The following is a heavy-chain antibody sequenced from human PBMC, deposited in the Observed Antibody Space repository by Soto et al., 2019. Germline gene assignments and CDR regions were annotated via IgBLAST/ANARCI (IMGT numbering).Heavy chain of an antibody. D-gene: IGHD3-3*01. CDR2: ISGSGGST. CDR1: GFTFSSYA. CDR3: AKDLFAFLEWPNGSAFDI. J-gene: IGHJ3*02. V-gene: IGHV3-23*01. Sequence: GGSLRLSCAASGFTFSSYAMSWVRQAPGKGLEWVSAISGSGGSTYYADSVKGRFTISRDNSKNTLYLQMNSLRAEDTAVYYCAKDLFAFLEWPNGSAFDIWGQGTMVTVSS.